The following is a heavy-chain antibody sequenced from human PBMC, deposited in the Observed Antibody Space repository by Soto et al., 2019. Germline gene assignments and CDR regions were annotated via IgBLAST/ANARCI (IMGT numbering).Heavy chain of an antibody. CDR1: GFLFSNA. CDR3: AKGVTIFGVDMSPYYYGMDV. V-gene: IGHV3-23*01. CDR2: ISGSGGST. D-gene: IGHD3-3*01. Sequence: GGSLRLSCAASGFLFSNACMSWVRQGPGKGLEWVSAISGSGGSTYYADSVKGRFTISRDNSKNTLYLQMNSLRAEDTAVYYCAKGVTIFGVDMSPYYYGMDVWGQGTTVTVSS. J-gene: IGHJ6*02.